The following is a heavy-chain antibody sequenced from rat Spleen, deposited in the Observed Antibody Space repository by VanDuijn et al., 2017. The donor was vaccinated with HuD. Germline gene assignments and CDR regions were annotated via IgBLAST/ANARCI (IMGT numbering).Heavy chain of an antibody. Sequence: EVQLVESGGGLVQPGRSLKLSCAASGFTFSNYYMAWVRQAPTKGLEWVASISPSGGSTYYPDSVKGRFTISRDNAKSTLYLQMDSLRSEDTATYYWARHGRDGYYHGDYFDYWGQGVMVTVSS. CDR3: ARHGRDGYYHGDYFDY. J-gene: IGHJ2*01. CDR2: ISPSGGST. V-gene: IGHV5-25*01. D-gene: IGHD1-12*03. CDR1: GFTFSNYY.